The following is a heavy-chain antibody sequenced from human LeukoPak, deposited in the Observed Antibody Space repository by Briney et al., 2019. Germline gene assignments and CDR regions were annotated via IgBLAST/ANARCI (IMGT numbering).Heavy chain of an antibody. J-gene: IGHJ4*02. D-gene: IGHD6-13*01. V-gene: IGHV3-9*01. CDR3: AKGVAAAEGPFDY. Sequence: GGSLRLSCAASGFTFDDYAMHWVPQAPGKGLEWVSGISWNSGSIGYADSVKGRFTISRDNAKNSLYLQMNSLRAEDTALYYCAKGVAAAEGPFDYWGQGTLVTVSS. CDR2: ISWNSGSI. CDR1: GFTFDDYA.